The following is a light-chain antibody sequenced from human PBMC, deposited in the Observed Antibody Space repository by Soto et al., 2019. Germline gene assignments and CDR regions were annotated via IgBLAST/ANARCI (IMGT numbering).Light chain of an antibody. Sequence: DIVMTQSPLYLAVTLGQPASISCRSNQILVHTDGNTHLNWFQQSTGQYQXRLTYRVSKRDSGVPARFSGSGSDTDFTLKISRVEAEDVAVYSCMQATHWPGTFGPGTRWIS. CDR3: MQATHWPGT. CDR2: RVS. CDR1: QILVHTDGNTH. J-gene: IGKJ1*01. V-gene: IGKV2-30*02.